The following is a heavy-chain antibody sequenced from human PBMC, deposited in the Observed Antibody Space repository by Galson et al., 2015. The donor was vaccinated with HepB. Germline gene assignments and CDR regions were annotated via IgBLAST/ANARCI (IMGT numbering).Heavy chain of an antibody. CDR1: GGTFSSYA. D-gene: IGHD4-17*01. J-gene: IGHJ6*02. CDR2: IIPIFGTA. V-gene: IGHV1-69*01. CDR3: ARADYGDYVGRGYYYGMDV. Sequence: CKASGGTFSSYAISWVRQAPGQGLEWMGGIIPIFGTANYAQKFQGRVTITADESTSTAYMELSSLRSEDTAVYYCARADYGDYVGRGYYYGMDVWGQGTTVTVSS.